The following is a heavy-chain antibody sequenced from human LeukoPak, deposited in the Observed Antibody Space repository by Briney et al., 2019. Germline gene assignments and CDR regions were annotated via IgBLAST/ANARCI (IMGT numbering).Heavy chain of an antibody. V-gene: IGHV3-48*01. CDR2: IRSDTKTI. D-gene: IGHD1-20*01. J-gene: IGHJ4*02. CDR3: VRDYNWVFDY. Sequence: GGSLRLSCAASGFIFANEPMNWVRQTLGKGLEWVAHIRSDTKTIVYADSVKGRFTISRDNARDSLSLQMNSLRVEDTAVYYCVRDYNWVFDYWGQGALVTVSS. CDR1: GFIFANEP.